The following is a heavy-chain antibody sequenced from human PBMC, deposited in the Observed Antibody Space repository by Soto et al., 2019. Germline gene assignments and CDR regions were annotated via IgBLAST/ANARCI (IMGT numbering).Heavy chain of an antibody. CDR1: GFTFSSYG. CDR2: ISYDGSNK. Sequence: QVQLVESGGGVVQPGRSLRLSCAASGFTFSSYGMHWVRQAPGKGLEWVAVISYDGSNKYYADSVKGRFTISRDNSKNTLYLPMNSLRAEDTAVYYCAKWSYYDSSGYSWGQGTLVTVSS. J-gene: IGHJ4*02. D-gene: IGHD3-22*01. V-gene: IGHV3-30*18. CDR3: AKWSYYDSSGYS.